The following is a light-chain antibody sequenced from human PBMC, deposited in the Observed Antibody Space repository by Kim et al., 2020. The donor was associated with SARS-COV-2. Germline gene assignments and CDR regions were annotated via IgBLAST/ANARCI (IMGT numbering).Light chain of an antibody. V-gene: IGKV3-20*01. Sequence: IVLTQSPGTLSVSPGEKATLSCRASQSLSSPYLAWYQQRHGQAPSLLISRASLRATGVPDRFSGSGSGTDFTLTISRVETEDSAMYYCHQYDRPPVTFGPGTKVDIK. CDR2: RAS. CDR1: QSLSSPY. CDR3: HQYDRPPVT. J-gene: IGKJ3*01.